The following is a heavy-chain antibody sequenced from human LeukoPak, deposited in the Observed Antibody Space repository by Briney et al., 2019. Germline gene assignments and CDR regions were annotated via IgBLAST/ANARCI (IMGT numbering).Heavy chain of an antibody. Sequence: GRSLRLSCAASGFTFDDYAMHWVRQAPGKGLEGVSGISWNSGSIGYADSVKGRFTISRDNAKNSLYLQMNSLRAEDTALYYCAKDDAFDIWGQGTMVTVSS. CDR1: GFTFDDYA. CDR2: ISWNSGSI. CDR3: AKDDAFDI. J-gene: IGHJ3*02. V-gene: IGHV3-9*01.